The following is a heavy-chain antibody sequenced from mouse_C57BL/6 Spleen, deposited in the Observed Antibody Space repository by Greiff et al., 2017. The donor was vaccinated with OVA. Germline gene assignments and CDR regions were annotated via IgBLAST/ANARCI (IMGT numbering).Heavy chain of an antibody. J-gene: IGHJ2*01. CDR2: ISYDGSN. CDR3: ARDHYYGSSPFDY. V-gene: IGHV3-6*01. CDR1: GYSITSGYY. Sequence: EVKLMESGPGLVKPSQSLSLTCSVTGYSITSGYYWNWIRQFPGNKLEWMGYISYDGSNNYNPSLKNRISITRDTSKNQFFLKLNSVTTEDTATYYCARDHYYGSSPFDYWGQGTTLTVSS. D-gene: IGHD1-1*01.